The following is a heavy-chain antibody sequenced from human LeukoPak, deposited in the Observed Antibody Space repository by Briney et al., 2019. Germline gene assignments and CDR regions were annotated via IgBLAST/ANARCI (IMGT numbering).Heavy chain of an antibody. CDR1: GGSISSSSYY. CDR2: IYYSGST. Sequence: SETLSLTCTVSGGSISSSSYYWGWIRQPPGKGLEWIGSIYYSGSTYYNPSLKSRVTISVDTFKNQFSLKLNSVTAADTAVYYCARLGGSYYADFDSWGQGALVTVSS. D-gene: IGHD1-26*01. V-gene: IGHV4-39*01. CDR3: ARLGGSYYADFDS. J-gene: IGHJ4*02.